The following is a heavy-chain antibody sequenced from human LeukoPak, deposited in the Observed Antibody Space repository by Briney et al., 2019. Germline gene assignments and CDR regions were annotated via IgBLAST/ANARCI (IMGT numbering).Heavy chain of an antibody. D-gene: IGHD4-11*01. J-gene: IGHJ6*02. CDR3: ARAPHYSNYGPYYYGMDV. V-gene: IGHV3-30*03. CDR2: ISYDGSNK. Sequence: GGSLRLSCAASGFTFSSYGMHWVRQAPGKGLEWVAVISYDGSNKYYADSMKGRFTISRDNSKNTLYLQMNSLRAEDTAVYYCARAPHYSNYGPYYYGMDVWGQGTTVTVSS. CDR1: GFTFSSYG.